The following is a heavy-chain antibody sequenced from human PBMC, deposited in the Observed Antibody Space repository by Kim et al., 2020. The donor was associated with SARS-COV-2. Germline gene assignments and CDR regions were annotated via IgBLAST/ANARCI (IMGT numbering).Heavy chain of an antibody. CDR3: VKDTRRGIEYYDSSGYSYFDY. D-gene: IGHD3-22*01. CDR1: GFTFSSYA. V-gene: IGHV3-64D*06. Sequence: GGSLRLSCSASGFTFSSYAMHWVRQAPGKGLEYVSAISSNGGSTYYADSVKGRFTISRDNSKNTLYLQMSSLRAEDTAVYYCVKDTRRGIEYYDSSGYSYFDYWGQGTLVTVSS. CDR2: ISSNGGST. J-gene: IGHJ4*02.